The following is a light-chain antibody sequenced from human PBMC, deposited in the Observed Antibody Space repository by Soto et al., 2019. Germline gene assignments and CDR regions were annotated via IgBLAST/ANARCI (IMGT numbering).Light chain of an antibody. J-gene: IGKJ4*01. CDR1: QGISSW. CDR3: QQHDDLPLT. V-gene: IGKV1-33*01. Sequence: DIQMTLSPSSVSASVGDRVTIACRASQGISSWLAWYQQKPGKAPKLLIYDASNLETGVPSRLCRGGSGTHFTFPTISLQPEDIATYYCQQHDDLPLTFSGGTKVDIK. CDR2: DAS.